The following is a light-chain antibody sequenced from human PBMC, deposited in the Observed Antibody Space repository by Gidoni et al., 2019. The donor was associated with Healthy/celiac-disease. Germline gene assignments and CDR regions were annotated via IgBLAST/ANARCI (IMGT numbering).Light chain of an antibody. CDR2: DAS. CDR1: QSVSSY. Sequence: DIVLTQSPATLSLSPGESATLSCRASQSVSSYLSWYQQKPGQAPRLLIYDASNRATGIPARFSGSGSGTDFTLTISSLEPEDFAVYYCQQRSNWPPWTFXXXTKVEIK. V-gene: IGKV3-11*01. CDR3: QQRSNWPPWT. J-gene: IGKJ1*01.